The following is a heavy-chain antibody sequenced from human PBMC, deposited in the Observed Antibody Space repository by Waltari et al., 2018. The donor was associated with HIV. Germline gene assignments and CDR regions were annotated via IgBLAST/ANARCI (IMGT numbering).Heavy chain of an antibody. V-gene: IGHV3-23*01. D-gene: IGHD6-6*01. CDR2: SRGSCGST. Sequence: EVQLLESGGGLVQPGGSLRLSCAASGFPFSSYAMSWVRQAPGKGWEWGSGSRGSCGSTEHSDFGKGRFTIARDNSKNTLYLQMNSLRAEDTAVYYCAKEGIAGRPSVPDYWGQGTLVTVSS. J-gene: IGHJ4*02. CDR3: AKEGIAGRPSVPDY. CDR1: GFPFSSYA.